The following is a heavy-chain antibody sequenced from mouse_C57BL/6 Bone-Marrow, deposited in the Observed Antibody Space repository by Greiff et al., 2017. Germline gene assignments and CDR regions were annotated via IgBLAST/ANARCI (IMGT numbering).Heavy chain of an antibody. CDR1: GYTFTSYW. CDR3: ARDGYYYFDY. CDR2: IDPSGSYT. V-gene: IGHV1-50*01. J-gene: IGHJ2*01. D-gene: IGHD2-3*01. Sequence: QVQLQQPGAELVKPGASVKLSCKASGYTFTSYWMQWVKQRPGQGLEWIGEIDPSGSYTNYNQKFKGKATLTVDTSSSTAYMQLSSLTSEDSAVYDCARDGYYYFDYWGQGTTLTVSS.